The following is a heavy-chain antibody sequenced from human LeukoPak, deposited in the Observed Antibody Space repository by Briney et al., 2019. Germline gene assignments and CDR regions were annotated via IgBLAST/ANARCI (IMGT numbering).Heavy chain of an antibody. CDR2: ISAYNGNT. V-gene: IGHV1-18*01. CDR1: GYTFTSYG. J-gene: IGHJ6*03. D-gene: IGHD6-19*01. Sequence: ASVKVSCKASGYTFTSYGISWVRQAPGQGLGWMGWISAYNGNTNYAQKLQGRVTMTTDTSTSTAYMELSRLTSDDTAVYYCARPESSGWSFYYMDVWGKGTTVTISS. CDR3: ARPESSGWSFYYMDV.